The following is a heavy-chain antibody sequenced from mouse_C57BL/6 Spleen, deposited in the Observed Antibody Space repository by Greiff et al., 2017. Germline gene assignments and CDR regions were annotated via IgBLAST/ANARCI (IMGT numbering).Heavy chain of an antibody. Sequence: VQLQQSGAELVRPGASVKLSCTASGFNIKDYYMHWVKQRTEQGLEWIGRIDPEDGETKYAPKFQGKATITADTSSNTAYLQLSSLTSEDTAVYSCALHYDSIYSAMDYSGQGTSVTLSS. V-gene: IGHV14-2*01. CDR2: IDPEDGET. D-gene: IGHD2-4*01. CDR3: ALHYDSIYSAMDY. J-gene: IGHJ4*01. CDR1: GFNIKDYY.